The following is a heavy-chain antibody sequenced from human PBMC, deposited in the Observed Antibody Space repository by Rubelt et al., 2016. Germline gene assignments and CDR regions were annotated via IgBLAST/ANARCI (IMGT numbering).Heavy chain of an antibody. Sequence: QVQLVQSGAEVKKPGASVKVSCKASGYTFTSYGISWVRQAPGQGLEWMGWISAYNGNTNYAQKLQGRLTLTTDTSTSPAYLGLRSLRSADSAVYYCARAPLPVRGVIMAPAPWGQGTLVTVSS. CDR3: ARAPLPVRGVIMAPAP. CDR2: ISAYNGNT. CDR1: GYTFTSYG. J-gene: IGHJ5*02. V-gene: IGHV1-18*01. D-gene: IGHD3-10*01.